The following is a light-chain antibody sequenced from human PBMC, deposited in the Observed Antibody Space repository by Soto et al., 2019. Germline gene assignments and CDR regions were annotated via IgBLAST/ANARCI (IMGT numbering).Light chain of an antibody. CDR3: QQYGSSPWT. CDR2: GAS. Sequence: EIVLTQSPGTLSLSPGEGATLSCRASQSVSSSYLAWYQQKPGQAPRLLIYGASSRATGIPDRSSGSGSGTDFTLTISRLEPEDFAVYYCQQYGSSPWTFGQGTKVDIK. J-gene: IGKJ1*01. CDR1: QSVSSSY. V-gene: IGKV3-20*01.